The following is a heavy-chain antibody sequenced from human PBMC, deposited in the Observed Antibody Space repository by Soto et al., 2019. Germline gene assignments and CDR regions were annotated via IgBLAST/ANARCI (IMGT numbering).Heavy chain of an antibody. J-gene: IGHJ6*04. CDR1: GGTFSSYA. D-gene: IGHD6-19*01. Sequence: SVKVSCKASGGTFSSYAISWVRQAPGQGLEWMGGIIPIFGTANYAQKFQGRVTITADESTSTAYMELSSLRSEDTAVYYCASPSSALLYYYEGRDVGGKGPTVPAPS. V-gene: IGHV1-69*13. CDR2: IIPIFGTA. CDR3: ASPSSALLYYYEGRDV.